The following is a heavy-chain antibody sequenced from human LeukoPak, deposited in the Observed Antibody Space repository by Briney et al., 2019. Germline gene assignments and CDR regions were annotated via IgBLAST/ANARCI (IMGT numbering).Heavy chain of an antibody. CDR1: GYTLNELS. CDR3: ATVSRLDIVVVGSPGGMDV. V-gene: IGHV1-24*01. Sequence: PRASVKISCKVSGYTLNELSMHWVRQAHGKGLEWMGGFDPEDGETIYGQKFQGRVTMTEDTSTDTAYMELSSLRSEDTAVYYCATVSRLDIVVVGSPGGMDVWGQGTTVTVSS. D-gene: IGHD2-15*01. J-gene: IGHJ6*02. CDR2: FDPEDGET.